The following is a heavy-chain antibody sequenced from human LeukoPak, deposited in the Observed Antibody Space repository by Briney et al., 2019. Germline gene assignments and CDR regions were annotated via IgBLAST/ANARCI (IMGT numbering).Heavy chain of an antibody. CDR1: GFIFSSYG. V-gene: IGHV3-30*02. CDR2: IRYDGSNK. Sequence: GGSLRLSCAASGFIFSSYGMHWVRQAPGKGLEWVAFIRYDGSNKYYADSVKGRFTISRDSSKNTLYLQMNSLRAEDTAVYYCARGRDGYNWVVPNDYWGQGTLVTVSS. D-gene: IGHD5-24*01. J-gene: IGHJ4*02. CDR3: ARGRDGYNWVVPNDY.